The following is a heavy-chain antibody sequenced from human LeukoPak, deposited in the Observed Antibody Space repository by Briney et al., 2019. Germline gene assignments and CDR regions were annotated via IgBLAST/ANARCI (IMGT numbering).Heavy chain of an antibody. D-gene: IGHD3-22*01. CDR1: GDSISSGVYS. V-gene: IGHV4-30-4*07. CDR2: IYTSGST. Sequence: SQALSLTCAVSGDSISSGVYSWSWLRQPPGKGLEWIGYIYTSGSTNYNPSLKSRVTISVDTSKNQFSLKLSSVTAADTAVYYCARSNYYDSSGYYLGPSGWFDPWGQGTLVTVSS. J-gene: IGHJ5*02. CDR3: ARSNYYDSSGYYLGPSGWFDP.